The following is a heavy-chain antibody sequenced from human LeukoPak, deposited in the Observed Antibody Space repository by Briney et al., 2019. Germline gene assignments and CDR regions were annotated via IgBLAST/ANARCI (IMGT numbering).Heavy chain of an antibody. CDR3: ARAYMVRGVIMGY. D-gene: IGHD3-10*01. J-gene: IGHJ4*02. Sequence: ASVKVSCKASGYTFTSYAMHWVRQAPGQRLEWMGWINAGNGNTKYSQKFQGRVTITRDTSASTAYMELSSLRSEDTAVYYCARAYMVRGVIMGYWGQGTLVTVSS. V-gene: IGHV1-3*01. CDR2: INAGNGNT. CDR1: GYTFTSYA.